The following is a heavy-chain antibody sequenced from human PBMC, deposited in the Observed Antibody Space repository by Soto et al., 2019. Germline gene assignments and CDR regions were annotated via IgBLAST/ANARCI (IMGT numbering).Heavy chain of an antibody. D-gene: IGHD3-16*01. CDR2: IGTKANNYAT. V-gene: IGHV3-73*01. CDR1: GFTLSDSG. CDR3: TIHLGALWWGYFDY. Sequence: GGSLRLSCAASGFTLSDSGIHWVRRASGRGLEWVGLIGTKANNYATMYPASVKGRFSISRDDSKNTAYLQMSSLQTDDTAVYYCTIHLGALWWGYFDYWGQGALVTVSS. J-gene: IGHJ4*02.